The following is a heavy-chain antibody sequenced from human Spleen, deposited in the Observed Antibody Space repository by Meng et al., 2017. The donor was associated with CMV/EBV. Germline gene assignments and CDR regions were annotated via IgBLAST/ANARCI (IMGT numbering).Heavy chain of an antibody. CDR2: ISSSGSTI. Sequence: GGCLRLSCAASGFSLSSYEMKWVRQAPGKGLEWVSYISSSGSTIYYAAFGKGRITISRDNAKNSLYLQMNSLRAEDTAVYYCARVEWFGELLPTPYFDYWGQGTLVTVSS. V-gene: IGHV3-48*03. D-gene: IGHD3-10*01. CDR3: ARVEWFGELLPTPYFDY. CDR1: GFSLSSYE. J-gene: IGHJ4*02.